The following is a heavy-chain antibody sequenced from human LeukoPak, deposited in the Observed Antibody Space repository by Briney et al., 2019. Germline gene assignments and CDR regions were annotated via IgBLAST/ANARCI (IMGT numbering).Heavy chain of an antibody. Sequence: GESLKISCKASGYSFTTYWIGWVRQMPGKGLKWMGAIYPGSSDTRYNPSFQGQVTISADNSIDTAYLQWSSLKSSDTAIYYCARSGSPYNWLDPWGQGTLVSVSS. CDR2: IYPGSSDT. CDR1: GYSFTTYW. V-gene: IGHV5-51*01. J-gene: IGHJ5*02. CDR3: ARSGSPYNWLDP. D-gene: IGHD2-15*01.